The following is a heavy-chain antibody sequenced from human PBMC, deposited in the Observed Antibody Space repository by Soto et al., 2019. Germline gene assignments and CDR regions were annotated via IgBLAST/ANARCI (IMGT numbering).Heavy chain of an antibody. J-gene: IGHJ3*02. V-gene: IGHV4-34*01. Sequence: PSETLSLTCAVYGGSFSGYYWTWIRQPPGTGLEWIGEINHSGSTNYNPSLKSRVTISVDTSKNQFSLKLSSVTAADTAVYYCANLDMITFGGIIGPNDEFDISGQGTMVTVSS. CDR1: GGSFSGYY. CDR3: ANLDMITFGGIIGPNDEFDI. D-gene: IGHD3-16*01. CDR2: INHSGST.